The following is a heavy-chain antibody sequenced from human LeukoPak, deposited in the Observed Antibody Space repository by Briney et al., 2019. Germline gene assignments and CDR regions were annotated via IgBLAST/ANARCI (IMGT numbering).Heavy chain of an antibody. CDR2: INHSGST. D-gene: IGHD3-22*01. Sequence: PSETLSLTCAVYGGSFSGYYWSWIRQPPGKGLEWIGEINHSGSTNYNPSLKSRVTISVDTSKNQFSLKLSSVTAADTAVYYCARGKVRLLVYYYYYMDVWGKGTTVIVS. V-gene: IGHV4-34*01. CDR1: GGSFSGYY. CDR3: ARGKVRLLVYYYYYMDV. J-gene: IGHJ6*03.